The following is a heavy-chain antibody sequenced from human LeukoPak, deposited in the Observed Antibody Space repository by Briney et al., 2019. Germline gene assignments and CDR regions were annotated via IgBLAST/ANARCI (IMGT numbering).Heavy chain of an antibody. D-gene: IGHD2-8*01. Sequence: SQTLSLTCTVSGGSISSGSYYWSWIRQPAGKGLEWIGRIYTSGSTNYNPSLKSRVTISVDTSKNQFSLKLSSVTAADTAVYYCARESQDCTNGVCYTTYYYYYMDVWGKGTTVTVSS. CDR2: IYTSGST. J-gene: IGHJ6*03. CDR3: ARESQDCTNGVCYTTYYYYYMDV. CDR1: GGSISSGSYY. V-gene: IGHV4-61*02.